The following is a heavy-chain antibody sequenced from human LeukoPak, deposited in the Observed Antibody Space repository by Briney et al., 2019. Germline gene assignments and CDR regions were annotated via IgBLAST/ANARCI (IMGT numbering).Heavy chain of an antibody. D-gene: IGHD3-22*01. CDR3: AFPQPYYYASSGSETFDY. J-gene: IGHJ4*02. CDR2: IIPIFGIA. Sequence: SVMVSFNASGGTFSSYAISWVRQAPGQGLEWMVSIIPIFGIAYYAQNFQCRVTIIADKSTSIAHMELRSLRSQDTAVYYCAFPQPYYYASSGSETFDYWGQGTLVTVSS. V-gene: IGHV1-69*04. CDR1: GGTFSSYA.